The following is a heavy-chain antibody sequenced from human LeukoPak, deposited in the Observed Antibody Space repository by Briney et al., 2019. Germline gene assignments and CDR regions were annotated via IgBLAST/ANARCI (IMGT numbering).Heavy chain of an antibody. CDR3: ARHGRWLQLRTRNFDY. CDR1: GYSFTSYW. Sequence: RGESLQISCKGSGYSFTSYWIGWVRQMPGKGLEWMGIIYPGDSDTRYSPSFQGQVTISADKSISTAYLQWSSLKASDTAMYYCARHGRWLQLRTRNFDYWGQGTLVTVSS. J-gene: IGHJ4*02. CDR2: IYPGDSDT. D-gene: IGHD5-24*01. V-gene: IGHV5-51*01.